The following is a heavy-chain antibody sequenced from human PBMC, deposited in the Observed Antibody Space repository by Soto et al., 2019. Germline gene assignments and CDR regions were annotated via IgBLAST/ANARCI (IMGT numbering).Heavy chain of an antibody. V-gene: IGHV3-66*01. CDR2: IYSGGST. Sequence: PGGSLRLSCAASGFTVSSNYMSWVRQAPGKGLEWVSVIYSGGSTYYADSVKGRFTISRDNSKNTLYLQMNSLRAEDTAVYYCARDLGHYYVGRGFDYWGQGTLVTVSS. CDR3: ARDLGHYYVGRGFDY. CDR1: GFTVSSNY. D-gene: IGHD3-10*02. J-gene: IGHJ4*02.